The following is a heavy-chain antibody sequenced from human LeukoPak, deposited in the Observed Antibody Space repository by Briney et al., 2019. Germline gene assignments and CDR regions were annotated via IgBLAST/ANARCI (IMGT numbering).Heavy chain of an antibody. CDR2: IYSGGST. CDR3: ARDYYDSSGYYTSWYFDY. V-gene: IGHV3-53*01. CDR1: GFTVSSNY. Sequence: GGSLRLSCAASGFTVSSNYMSWVRQAPGKGLEWVSVIYSGGSTYYADSVKGRFTISRDNSKSTLYLQMNSLRAEDTAVYYCARDYYDSSGYYTSWYFDYWGQGTLVTVSS. J-gene: IGHJ4*02. D-gene: IGHD3-22*01.